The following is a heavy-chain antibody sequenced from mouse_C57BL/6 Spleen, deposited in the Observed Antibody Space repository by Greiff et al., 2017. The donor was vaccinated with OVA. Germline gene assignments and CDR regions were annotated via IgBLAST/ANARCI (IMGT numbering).Heavy chain of an antibody. D-gene: IGHD1-1*01. J-gene: IGHJ2*01. Sequence: VKLQESGPELVKPGASVKISCKASGYSFTSYYIHWVKQRPGQGLEWIGWIYPGSGNTKYNEKFKGKATLTADTSSSTAYMQLSSLTSEDSAVYYCARGGITNFDYWGQGTTLTVSS. CDR3: ARGGITNFDY. V-gene: IGHV1-66*01. CDR1: GYSFTSYY. CDR2: IYPGSGNT.